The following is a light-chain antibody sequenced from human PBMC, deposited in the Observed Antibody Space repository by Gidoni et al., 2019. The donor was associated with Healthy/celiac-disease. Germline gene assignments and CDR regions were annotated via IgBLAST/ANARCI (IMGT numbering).Light chain of an antibody. CDR2: CAS. J-gene: IGKJ1*01. CDR1: QSVLYSSNNKNY. Sequence: DIVMTQSPDSLAVSLCERATLNCKSSQSVLYSSNNKNYLAWYQQKPGQPPKLLIYCASTRESGVPDRFSGSGSGTDFTLTISSLQAEDVAVYYCQQYYSTPWTFGQGTKVEIK. CDR3: QQYYSTPWT. V-gene: IGKV4-1*01.